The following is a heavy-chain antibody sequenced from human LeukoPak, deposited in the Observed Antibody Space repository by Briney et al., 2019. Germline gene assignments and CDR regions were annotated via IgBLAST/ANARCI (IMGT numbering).Heavy chain of an antibody. Sequence: SETLSLTCTVSGASITSAHYYWGWIRQPPGKGLDWIGYIYYSGSTNYNPSLKSRVTISVDTSKNQFSLKLSSVTAADTAVYYCARADFYSILPFDYWGQGTLVTVSS. J-gene: IGHJ4*02. CDR3: ARADFYSILPFDY. D-gene: IGHD2-21*01. CDR1: GASITSAHYY. CDR2: IYYSGST. V-gene: IGHV4-61*01.